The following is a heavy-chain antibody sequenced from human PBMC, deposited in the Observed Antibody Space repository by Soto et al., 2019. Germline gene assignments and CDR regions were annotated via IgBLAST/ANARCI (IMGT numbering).Heavy chain of an antibody. CDR1: GFTFSSYA. V-gene: IGHV3-23*01. CDR2: ISGSGGST. J-gene: IGHJ3*02. Sequence: GGPLRLSCAASGFTFSSYAMSRVRKTPGKGLEWVSAISGSGGSTYYADSVKGRFTISRDNSKNTLYLQMNSLRAEDTAVYYCAKGHYDSSGYPLAFDIWGQGTMVTVSS. CDR3: AKGHYDSSGYPLAFDI. D-gene: IGHD3-22*01.